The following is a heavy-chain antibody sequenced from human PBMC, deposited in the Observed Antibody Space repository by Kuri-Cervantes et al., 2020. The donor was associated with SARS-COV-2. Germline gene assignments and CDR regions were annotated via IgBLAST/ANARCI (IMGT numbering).Heavy chain of an antibody. CDR1: GFIFRDYY. V-gene: IGHV3-11*04. J-gene: IGHJ4*02. CDR2: IGPSGSTK. Sequence: GGSLRLSCTASGFIFRDYYMTWIRQAPGKGLEWVSNIGPSGSTKFYADSVKGRFTISRDNAKNSLYLGMSSLRSEDTAVYYCARDLRMGKSLDYWGQGTLVTVSS. D-gene: IGHD7-27*01. CDR3: ARDLRMGKSLDY.